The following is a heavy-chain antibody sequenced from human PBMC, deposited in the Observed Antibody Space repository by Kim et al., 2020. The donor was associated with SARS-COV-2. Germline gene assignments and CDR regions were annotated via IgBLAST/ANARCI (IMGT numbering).Heavy chain of an antibody. Sequence: SETLSLTCTVSGGSISSSSYYWGWIRQPPGKGLEWIGSIYYSGSTYYNPSLKSRVTISVDTSKNQFSLKLSSVTAADTAVYYCARDVGGYSSGVFVYWGQGTLVTVSS. J-gene: IGHJ4*02. CDR3: ARDVGGYSSGVFVY. V-gene: IGHV4-39*07. CDR1: GGSISSSSYY. D-gene: IGHD6-19*01. CDR2: IYYSGST.